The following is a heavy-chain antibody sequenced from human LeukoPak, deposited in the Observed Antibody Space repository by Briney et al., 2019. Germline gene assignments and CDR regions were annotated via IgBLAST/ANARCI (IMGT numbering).Heavy chain of an antibody. CDR3: ARGGIPTAHGDY. Sequence: PSETLFLTCTVSGGSISSGSYYWSWIRQPAGKGLEWIGRIYTSGSTNYNPSLKSRVTISVDTSKNQFSLKLSSVTAADTAVYYCARGGIPTAHGDYWGQGTLVTVSS. J-gene: IGHJ4*02. V-gene: IGHV4-61*02. CDR1: GGSISSGSYY. CDR2: IYTSGST. D-gene: IGHD4-17*01.